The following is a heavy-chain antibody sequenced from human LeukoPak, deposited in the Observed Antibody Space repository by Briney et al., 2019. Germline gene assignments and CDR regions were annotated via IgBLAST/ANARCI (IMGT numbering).Heavy chain of an antibody. D-gene: IGHD3-22*01. J-gene: IGHJ4*02. V-gene: IGHV3-23*01. CDR3: ATLFDSSGYYGLFDY. CDR1: GFTFSSYA. CDR2: ISGSGGST. Sequence: GGSLRLSCAASGFTFSSYAMSWVRQAPGKGLERVSAISGSGGSTYYADSVKGRFTVSRDNSKNTLYLQMNSLRAEDTAVYYCATLFDSSGYYGLFDYWGQGTLVTVSS.